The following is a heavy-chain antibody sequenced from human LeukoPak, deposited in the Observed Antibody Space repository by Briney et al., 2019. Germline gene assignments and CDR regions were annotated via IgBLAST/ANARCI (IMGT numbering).Heavy chain of an antibody. CDR2: LYTDENV. J-gene: IGHJ4*02. CDR1: GFTVSSNC. Sequence: PGGSLRLSCAASGFTVSSNCMSWVRQAPGKGLEWVSSLYTDENVYYADSVKGRFTISRDNSKNTLYLQVNTLRAEDTAVYYCAKHYGRGHYFDYWGRGTLVTVSS. CDR3: AKHYGRGHYFDY. D-gene: IGHD4-17*01. V-gene: IGHV3-53*01.